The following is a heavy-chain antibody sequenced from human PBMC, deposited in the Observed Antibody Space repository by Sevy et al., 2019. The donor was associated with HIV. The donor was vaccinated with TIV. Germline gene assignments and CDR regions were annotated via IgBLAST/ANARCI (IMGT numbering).Heavy chain of an antibody. D-gene: IGHD6-13*01. CDR2: IYWDDDK. J-gene: IGHJ3*02. Sequence: SGPTLVNPTQTLTLTCTFSGFSLSTSGVGVGWIRQPPGKALEWLALIYWDDDKRYSPSLKSRLTITKDTSKNQVVLTMTNMDPVDTATYYCAQRGSSSWYHGGAFDIWGQGTMVTVSS. CDR3: AQRGSSSWYHGGAFDI. CDR1: GFSLSTSGVG. V-gene: IGHV2-5*02.